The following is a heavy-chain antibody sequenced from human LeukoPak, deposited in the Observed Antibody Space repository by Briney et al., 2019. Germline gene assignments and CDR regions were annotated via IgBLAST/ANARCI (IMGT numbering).Heavy chain of an antibody. D-gene: IGHD1-26*01. V-gene: IGHV3-21*01. Sequence: GGSLRLSCAASGFTFSSYSMNWVRQAPGKGLEGVSSISSSSSYIYYADSVKGRFTISRDNAKNSLYLQMNSLRAEDTAVYYCARGEVGATMEFDYWGQGTLVTVSS. CDR2: ISSSSSYI. CDR1: GFTFSSYS. CDR3: ARGEVGATMEFDY. J-gene: IGHJ4*02.